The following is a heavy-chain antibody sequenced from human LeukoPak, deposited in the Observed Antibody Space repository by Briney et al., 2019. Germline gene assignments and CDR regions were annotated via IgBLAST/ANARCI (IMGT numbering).Heavy chain of an antibody. Sequence: PGGSLRLSCAASGLAFSTYSMSWVRQAPGKGLYWVSGISASGSSTYYADSVKGRFTIPRDNSKNTLYLQMNSLRAEDTAVYYCARGWFGELFLDIWGQGTMVTVSS. CDR1: GLAFSTYS. V-gene: IGHV3-23*01. CDR3: ARGWFGELFLDI. CDR2: ISASGSST. D-gene: IGHD3-10*01. J-gene: IGHJ3*02.